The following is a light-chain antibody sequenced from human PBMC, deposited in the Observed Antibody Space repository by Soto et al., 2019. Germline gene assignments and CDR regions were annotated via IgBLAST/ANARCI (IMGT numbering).Light chain of an antibody. V-gene: IGKV3-15*01. Sequence: EIVMTQSPATLSVSPGEGATLSCWASQSVAGNLAWNQQKPDRAPRLLIYGAFTRATGIPATFSGSGSGTEFTLTSISLQSEDFAVYYCQQYNKWPLTFGGGTKVEIK. J-gene: IGKJ4*01. CDR2: GAF. CDR3: QQYNKWPLT. CDR1: QSVAGN.